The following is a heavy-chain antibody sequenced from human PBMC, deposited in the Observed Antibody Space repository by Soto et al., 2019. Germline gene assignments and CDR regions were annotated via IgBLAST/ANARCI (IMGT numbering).Heavy chain of an antibody. D-gene: IGHD2-21*01. V-gene: IGHV2-5*02. CDR2: IYWDDDK. CDR1: GFSLSTTGVG. CDR3: VQSRCGGDCLQSYSSHSYYGLDV. Sequence: SGPTLVNPTQTLTLTCTFSGFSLSTTGVGVGWIRQPPGKALEWLALIYWDDDKRYNPSLKSRLTITKDTSKNQVVLTMTNMDPVDTATYYCVQSRCGGDCLQSYSSHSYYGLDVWGQXTTVTVSS. J-gene: IGHJ6*02.